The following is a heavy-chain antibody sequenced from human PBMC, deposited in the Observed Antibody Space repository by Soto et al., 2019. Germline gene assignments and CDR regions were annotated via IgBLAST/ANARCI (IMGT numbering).Heavy chain of an antibody. CDR3: ASGITFGGVLNGMDV. CDR1: GGTFSSXA. CDR2: INTSNGKT. Sequence: GASVKVSCKASGGTFSSXAISWVRQAPGQGLEWMGCINTSNGKTYYTQKLQGRVTMTTDTSTSTGYMELRSLRSDDTAVYYCASGITFGGVLNGMDVWGQGTTVTVSS. V-gene: IGHV1-18*01. D-gene: IGHD3-16*01. J-gene: IGHJ6*02.